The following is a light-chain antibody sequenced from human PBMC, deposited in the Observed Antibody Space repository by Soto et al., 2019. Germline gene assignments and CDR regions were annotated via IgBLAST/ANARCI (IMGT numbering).Light chain of an antibody. J-gene: IGKJ5*01. CDR2: GAS. V-gene: IGKV3-15*01. CDR1: QNVRKN. CDR3: QQYNNWPPSIT. Sequence: ETVMTQSPVALSVSPGERATVSCRARQNVRKNLAWYQQKPGQAPRLLIYGASTRATGIPARFSGSGSGTEFTLTISSLQSEDFAVYYCQQYNNWPPSITFGQGTRLEIK.